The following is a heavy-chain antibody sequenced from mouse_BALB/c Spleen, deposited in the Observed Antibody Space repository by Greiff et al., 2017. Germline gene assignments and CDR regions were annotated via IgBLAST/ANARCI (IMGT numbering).Heavy chain of an antibody. V-gene: IGHV1S81*02. CDR1: GYTFTSYW. J-gene: IGHJ1*01. CDR3: ARANGYDCWYFDV. Sequence: QVQLQQPGAELVKPGASVTLSCKASGYTFTSYWMHWVKQRPGQGLEWIGEINPSNGRTNYNEKFKSKATLTVDKSSSTAYMQLSSLTSEDSAVYYCARANGYDCWYFDVWGAGTTVTVSS. CDR2: INPSNGRT. D-gene: IGHD1-2*01.